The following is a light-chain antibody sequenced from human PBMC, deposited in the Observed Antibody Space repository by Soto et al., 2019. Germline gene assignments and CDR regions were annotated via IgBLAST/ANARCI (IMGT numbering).Light chain of an antibody. Sequence: QAVVTQPPSVSGAPGQRVTISCTGSSSNFGAGHSVHWYQQLPGTAPKLLIYTDFNRPSGVPARFSGSKSGTSASLAITGLQAEDEADYYCSSYTSSSTRVFGGGTKLTVL. J-gene: IGLJ3*02. CDR2: TDF. CDR3: SSYTSSSTRV. V-gene: IGLV1-40*01. CDR1: SSNFGAGHS.